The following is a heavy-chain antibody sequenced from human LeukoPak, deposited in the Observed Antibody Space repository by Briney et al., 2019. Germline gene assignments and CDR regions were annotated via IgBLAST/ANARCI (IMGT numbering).Heavy chain of an antibody. V-gene: IGHV4-39*07. D-gene: IGHD3-10*01. CDR3: ARDPYYYGSGVAFDI. Sequence: SETLSLTCTVSGDSITSSSYYWSWIRQPPGKGLEWIGSIYYSGTTYYNPSLKSRVTISVDTSKNQFSLKLSSVTAAGTAVYYCARDPYYYGSGVAFDIWGQGTMVTVSS. CDR2: IYYSGTT. CDR1: GDSITSSSYY. J-gene: IGHJ3*02.